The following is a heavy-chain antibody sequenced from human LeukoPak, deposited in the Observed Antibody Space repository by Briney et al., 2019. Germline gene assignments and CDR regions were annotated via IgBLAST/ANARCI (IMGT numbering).Heavy chain of an antibody. V-gene: IGHV3-74*01. J-gene: IGHJ4*02. CDR2: INSDGSST. CDR3: AKDLRMGGSGSYYPDY. Sequence: GGSLRLSCAASGFTFSSYWVHWVRQAPGKGLVWVSRINSDGSSTSYADSVKGRFTISRDNAKNTLYLQMNSLRAEDTAVYYCAKDLRMGGSGSYYPDYWGQGTLVTVSS. CDR1: GFTFSSYW. D-gene: IGHD3-10*01.